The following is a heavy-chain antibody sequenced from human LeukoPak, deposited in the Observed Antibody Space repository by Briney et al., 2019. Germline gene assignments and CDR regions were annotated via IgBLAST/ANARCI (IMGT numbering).Heavy chain of an antibody. D-gene: IGHD6-25*01. CDR3: ARTLAAEGVDY. CDR1: GYTFTSYY. Sequence: GASVKVSCKAAGYTFTSYYMHWVRQAPGQGLEWMGIINPSGGSTSYAQKFQGRVTMTRDTSTSTVYMELSSLRSEDTAVYYCARTLAAEGVDYWGQGTLVTVSS. V-gene: IGHV1-46*01. CDR2: INPSGGST. J-gene: IGHJ4*02.